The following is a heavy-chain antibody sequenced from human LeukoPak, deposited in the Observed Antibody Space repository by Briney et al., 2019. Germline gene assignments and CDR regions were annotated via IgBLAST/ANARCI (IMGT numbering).Heavy chain of an antibody. CDR3: VRGASGGHYVIDY. CDR1: GFTYGNYL. D-gene: IGHD1-26*01. Sequence: GGSLRLSCAASGFTYGNYLMHWVRQAPGKGLVWVSRISPDGRSTNYADFVKGRFSVSRDNAMNTVYLQMNSLRTEDTAVYYCVRGASGGHYVIDYWGQGTLVTVSS. J-gene: IGHJ4*02. V-gene: IGHV3-74*01. CDR2: ISPDGRST.